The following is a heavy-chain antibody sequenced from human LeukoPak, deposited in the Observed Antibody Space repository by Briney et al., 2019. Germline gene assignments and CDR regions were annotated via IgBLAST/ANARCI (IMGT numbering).Heavy chain of an antibody. J-gene: IGHJ4*02. CDR2: ISGSGYST. Sequence: GGSLRLSCAASGFTFSNYAMSWVRQAPGKGLEWVSAISGSGYSTYYADSVKGRFTISRDNPKNTPYLQMNSLRVEDTAIYYCAKGPDYYDNSGYYPDYWGQGTLVTVSS. CDR1: GFTFSNYA. V-gene: IGHV3-23*01. D-gene: IGHD3-22*01. CDR3: AKGPDYYDNSGYYPDY.